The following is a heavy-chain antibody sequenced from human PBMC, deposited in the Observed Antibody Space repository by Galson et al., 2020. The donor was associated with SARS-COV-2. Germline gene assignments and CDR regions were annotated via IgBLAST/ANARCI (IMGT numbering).Heavy chain of an antibody. J-gene: IGHJ4*02. CDR1: GFTFSSYA. D-gene: IGHD3-22*01. Sequence: GGSLRLSCAASGFTFSSYAMNWLRQAPGKGLEWVLGISGSGSATYYAGSVKGRFTISRDNSQNTLYLQMNGLRAEDTAIYYCAKRHRDSSGFDYWGQGARVTVSS. CDR2: ISGSGSAT. CDR3: AKRHRDSSGFDY. V-gene: IGHV3-23*01.